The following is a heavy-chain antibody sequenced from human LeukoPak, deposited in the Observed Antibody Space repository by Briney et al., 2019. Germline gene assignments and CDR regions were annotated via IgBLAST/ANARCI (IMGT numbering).Heavy chain of an antibody. D-gene: IGHD6-13*01. CDR2: ISFDGRNR. J-gene: IGHJ1*01. Sequence: PGRSLRLSCAASGFTFSSYAMHWVRQAPGKGLEWVALISFDGRNRYYADSVKGRFTISRDNSKNTLYLQMNSLRAEDTAVYYCAKDLHSSSWYNYFQHWGQGTLLTVSS. CDR1: GFTFSSYA. V-gene: IGHV3-30*04. CDR3: AKDLHSSSWYNYFQH.